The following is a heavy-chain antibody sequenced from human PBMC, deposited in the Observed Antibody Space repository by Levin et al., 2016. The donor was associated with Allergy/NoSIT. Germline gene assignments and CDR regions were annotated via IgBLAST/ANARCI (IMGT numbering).Heavy chain of an antibody. J-gene: IGHJ2*01. V-gene: IGHV1-2*02. CDR3: ARDRDGYNYGWYFDV. Sequence: ASVKVSCKASGYPFRDYYIHWVRQAPGQGLEWMGWISPTSGGTKYAQKFQGRVTMTRDTSITTAYMEVSRLTSDDTAVYYCARDRDGYNYGWYFDVWGRGTLVTVSS. D-gene: IGHD5-24*01. CDR2: ISPTSGGT. CDR1: GYPFRDYY.